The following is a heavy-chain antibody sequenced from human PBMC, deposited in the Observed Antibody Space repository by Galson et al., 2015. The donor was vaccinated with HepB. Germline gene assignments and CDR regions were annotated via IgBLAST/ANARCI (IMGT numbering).Heavy chain of an antibody. V-gene: IGHV4-39*01. D-gene: IGHD3-10*01. CDR2: IYYFGNT. CDR3: AKIGDENAFDF. CDR1: GGSISNRNYY. J-gene: IGHJ3*01. Sequence: LSLTCTVSGGSISNRNYYWGWIRQPPGKGLEWIASIYYFGNTYYSPSLKSRVTISVDTSKNQFSLKLNSVTATDTAVYYCAKIGDENAFDFWGHGTMVTVSS.